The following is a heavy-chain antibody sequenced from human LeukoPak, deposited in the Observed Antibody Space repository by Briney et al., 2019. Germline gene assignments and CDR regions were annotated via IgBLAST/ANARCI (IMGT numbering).Heavy chain of an antibody. V-gene: IGHV4-30-4*01. D-gene: IGHD3-10*01. Sequence: SETLSLTCTVSGGSISSGDYYWSWIRQPPGKGLEWIGYVYYSGSTYYNPSLKSRVTISVDKSKNQFSLRLRSVTAADTAIYFCARGMVSTNYFDYWGQGALVTVSS. CDR1: GGSISSGDYY. CDR3: ARGMVSTNYFDY. CDR2: VYYSGST. J-gene: IGHJ4*02.